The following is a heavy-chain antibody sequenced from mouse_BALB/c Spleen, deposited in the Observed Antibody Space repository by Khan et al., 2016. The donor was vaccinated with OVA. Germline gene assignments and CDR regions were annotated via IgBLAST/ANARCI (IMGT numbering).Heavy chain of an antibody. CDR1: GYSITSGYA. J-gene: IGHJ2*01. Sequence: EVQLQESGPGLVKPSQSLSLTCTVTGYSITSGYAWNWIRQFPGNKLEWMGYISYSGVTSYTPSLKSRISITRDTPKNQFFLQLNSVTTEDTATYYCARGNYYGDYCDYWGQGTTLTVSS. D-gene: IGHD1-1*01. CDR3: ARGNYYGDYCDY. CDR2: ISYSGVT. V-gene: IGHV3-2*02.